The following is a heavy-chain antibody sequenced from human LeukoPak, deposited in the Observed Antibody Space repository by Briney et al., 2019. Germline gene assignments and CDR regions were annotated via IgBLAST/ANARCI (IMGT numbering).Heavy chain of an antibody. J-gene: IGHJ4*02. D-gene: IGHD6-19*01. Sequence: PGGSLRLSCAASGFTFSSYGMHWVRQAPGKGLEWVAVISYDGSNKYYADSVKGRFTISRDNSKNTLYLQMNSLRAEDTAVYYCAKGLEQWLVQYYFDYWGQGTLVTVSS. CDR3: AKGLEQWLVQYYFDY. V-gene: IGHV3-30*18. CDR2: ISYDGSNK. CDR1: GFTFSSYG.